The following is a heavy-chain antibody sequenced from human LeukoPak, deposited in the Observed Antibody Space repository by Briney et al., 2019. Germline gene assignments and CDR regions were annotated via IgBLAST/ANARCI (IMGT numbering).Heavy chain of an antibody. D-gene: IGHD2-2*02. V-gene: IGHV3-53*01. J-gene: IGHJ4*02. CDR1: GFTVSSNY. CDR3: AIEMIDCSSTSCYTAFWSFDY. CDR2: IYSGGST. Sequence: GGSLRLSCAASGFTVSSNYMSWVRQAPGKGLEWVSVIYSGGSTYYADSVKARFTISRDNAKNSLYLQMNSLRAEDTAVYYCAIEMIDCSSTSCYTAFWSFDYWGQGTLVTVSS.